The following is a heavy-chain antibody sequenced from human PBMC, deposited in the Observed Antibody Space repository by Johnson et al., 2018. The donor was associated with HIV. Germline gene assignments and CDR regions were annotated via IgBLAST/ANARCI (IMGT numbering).Heavy chain of an antibody. CDR1: GFTFSSSA. CDR2: VSAGGGKT. CDR3: GRESTGAGTAFDI. Sequence: QPGGSLRLSCAASGFTFSSSAMSWVRQAPGKGPQWVSSVSAGGGKTYYADLVGARFTISRDNSKNTMYLQMNSLRAEDTAVYYCGRESTGAGTAFDIWGQGTMVTVSS. J-gene: IGHJ3*02. V-gene: IGHV3-23*01. D-gene: IGHD2-8*02.